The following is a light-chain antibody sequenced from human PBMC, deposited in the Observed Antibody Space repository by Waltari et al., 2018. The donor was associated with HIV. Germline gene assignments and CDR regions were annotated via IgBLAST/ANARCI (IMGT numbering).Light chain of an antibody. Sequence: QSALTQPASVSGSPGQSTTISCTGTRPDVGEFNFVSWYQHHPGTAPKLIIYGVSERPSGVSYRFSGSKSANTASLTISGLQAEDEGFYYCTSHTSVSTYVVFGGGTKLSVL. V-gene: IGLV2-14*03. CDR3: TSHTSVSTYVV. CDR2: GVS. J-gene: IGLJ2*01. CDR1: RPDVGEFNF.